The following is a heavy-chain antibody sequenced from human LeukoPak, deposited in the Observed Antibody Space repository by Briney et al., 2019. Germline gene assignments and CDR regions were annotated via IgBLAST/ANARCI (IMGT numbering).Heavy chain of an antibody. J-gene: IGHJ4*02. CDR1: GGSISSYY. V-gene: IGHV4-59*01. Sequence: SETLSLTCTVSGGSISSYYWSWIRLPPGKGLEWIGYIYYTGATYYNPSLKSRVTISLDRSKNQFSLKLSSQTAADAAGYYCARAGYSYGTGYYFDYWGQGALVTVSS. CDR3: ARAGYSYGTGYYFDY. CDR2: IYYTGAT. D-gene: IGHD5-18*01.